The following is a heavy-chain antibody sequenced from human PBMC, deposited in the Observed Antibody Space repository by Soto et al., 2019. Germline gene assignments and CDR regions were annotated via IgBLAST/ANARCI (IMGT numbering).Heavy chain of an antibody. D-gene: IGHD3-22*01. CDR2: IRSKTNSYAT. CDR3: TRDPPNHYDSIGSANWFDP. V-gene: IGHV3-73*01. J-gene: IGHJ5*02. Sequence: PGGSLRLSCAASGFTFSGSAMHWVRQASGKGLEWVGRIRSKTNSYATAYAASVKGRFTISRDDSKDTAYLQMNSLKTEDTAVYYCTRDPPNHYDSIGSANWFDPWGPGTLVTVSS. CDR1: GFTFSGSA.